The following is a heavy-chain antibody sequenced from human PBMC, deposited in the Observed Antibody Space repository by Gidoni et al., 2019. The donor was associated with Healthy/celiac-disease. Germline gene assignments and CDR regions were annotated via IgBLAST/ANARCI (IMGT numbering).Heavy chain of an antibody. J-gene: IGHJ3*02. V-gene: IGHV4-31*03. CDR1: GGSISSGGYY. Sequence: QVQLQESGPGLVKPSQTLSLTCTVSGGSISSGGYYWSWIRQHPGKGLEWIGYIYYSGSTYYNPSLKSRVTISVDTSKNQFSLKLSSVTAADTAVYYCARDSSEYYDYVWGSYRSDAFDIWGQGTMVTVSS. D-gene: IGHD3-16*02. CDR3: ARDSSEYYDYVWGSYRSDAFDI. CDR2: IYYSGST.